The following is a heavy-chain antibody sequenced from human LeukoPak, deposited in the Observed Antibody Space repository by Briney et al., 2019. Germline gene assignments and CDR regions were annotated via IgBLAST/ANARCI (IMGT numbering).Heavy chain of an antibody. Sequence: ASVKVSCKASGYTFTSYYMHWVRQAPGQGLEWMGIINPSGGSTSYAQKFQGRVTMTRDTSTSTVYMELSSLRSDDTAVYYCARGGRYYDYVWGSYPQKAFDIWGQGTMVTVSS. CDR2: INPSGGST. D-gene: IGHD3-16*02. J-gene: IGHJ3*02. CDR1: GYTFTSYY. V-gene: IGHV1-46*01. CDR3: ARGGRYYDYVWGSYPQKAFDI.